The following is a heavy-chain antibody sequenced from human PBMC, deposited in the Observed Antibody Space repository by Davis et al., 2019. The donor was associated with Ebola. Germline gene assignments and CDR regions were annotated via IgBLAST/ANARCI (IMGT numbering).Heavy chain of an antibody. CDR1: GGSISSGTYY. V-gene: IGHV4-39*07. CDR2: IYYNGRT. Sequence: SETLSLTCSVSGGSISSGTYYWGWVRQPPGKGLEWIGSIYYNGRTYYSSSLGGRVTILLDTSKNQFSLKLRSVTAADTAVYFCARLSGLFSSSSGALYFDLWGRGTLVSVSS. J-gene: IGHJ2*01. D-gene: IGHD6-6*01. CDR3: ARLSGLFSSSSGALYFDL.